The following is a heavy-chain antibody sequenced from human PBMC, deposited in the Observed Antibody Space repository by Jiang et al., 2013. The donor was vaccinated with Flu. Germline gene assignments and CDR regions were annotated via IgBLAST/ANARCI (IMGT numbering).Heavy chain of an antibody. J-gene: IGHJ4*02. CDR2: IYWDDDK. CDR1: GFSLSTSGVG. Sequence: KPTQTLTLTCTFSGFSLSTSGVGVGWIRQPPGKALEWPALIYWDDDKRYSPSLKSRLTITKDTSKNQVVLTMTNMDPVDTATYYCAHRLWPRSYDYWGQGTLVTVSS. V-gene: IGHV2-5*02. CDR3: AHRLWPRSYDY.